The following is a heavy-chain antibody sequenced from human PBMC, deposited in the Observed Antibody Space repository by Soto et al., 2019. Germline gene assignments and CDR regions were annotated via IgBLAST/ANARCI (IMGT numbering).Heavy chain of an antibody. D-gene: IGHD1-26*01. J-gene: IGHJ4*02. Sequence: SETLSLTCTVSGGSISSYYWSWIRQPPGKGLEWIGYIYYSGSTNYNPSLKSRVTISVDTSKNQFSLKLSSVTAAGTAVYYCERDVGASCFDYWGQGTLVTVSS. CDR1: GGSISSYY. CDR3: ERDVGASCFDY. CDR2: IYYSGST. V-gene: IGHV4-59*01.